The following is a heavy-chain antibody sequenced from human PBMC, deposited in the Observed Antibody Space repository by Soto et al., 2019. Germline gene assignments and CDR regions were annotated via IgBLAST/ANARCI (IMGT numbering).Heavy chain of an antibody. CDR1: GYTFTSYA. D-gene: IGHD6-19*01. Sequence: GASVKVSCKASGYTFTSYAMHLVRQAPGQRLEWMGWINAGNGNTKYSQKFQGRVTITRDTSASTAYMELSSLRSEDTAVYYCARGLAPYYFDYWGQGTLVTVSS. J-gene: IGHJ4*02. V-gene: IGHV1-3*01. CDR2: INAGNGNT. CDR3: ARGLAPYYFDY.